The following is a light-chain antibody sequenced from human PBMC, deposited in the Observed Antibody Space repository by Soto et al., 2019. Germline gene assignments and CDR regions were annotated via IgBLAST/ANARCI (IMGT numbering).Light chain of an antibody. CDR1: QSVATN. V-gene: IGKV3-15*01. CDR3: QQYNNWPWT. CDR2: GAS. J-gene: IGKJ1*01. Sequence: EIVLTQSPATLSVSPGERATLSCRASQSVATNLAWYQQKPGQPPRLLIYGASTRATGIPARFSGSGSGTEFTLTISSLQSVDFAVYSCQQYNNWPWTFDQGTKVDIK.